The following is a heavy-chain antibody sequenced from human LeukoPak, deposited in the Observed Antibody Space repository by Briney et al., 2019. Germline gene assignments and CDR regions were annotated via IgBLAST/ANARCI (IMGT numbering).Heavy chain of an antibody. D-gene: IGHD4-17*01. Sequence: SETLSLTCAVSDDSFSSHCWTWIRQPPGKGLEWIGYISYIGTTNYNPSLKSRVTISIDTSKNQFSLKLSSVTAADTAVYYCARDLVTVTKGFDIWGQGTMVSVSS. CDR3: ARDLVTVTKGFDI. V-gene: IGHV4-59*11. CDR2: ISYIGTT. J-gene: IGHJ3*02. CDR1: DDSFSSHC.